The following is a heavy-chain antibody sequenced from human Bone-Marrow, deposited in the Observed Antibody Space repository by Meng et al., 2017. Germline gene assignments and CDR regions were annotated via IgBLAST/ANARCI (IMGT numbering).Heavy chain of an antibody. CDR1: GFTFSSYW. J-gene: IGHJ4*02. D-gene: IGHD3-22*01. CDR3: ARDYYDSSGNVDY. Sequence: GESLKISCAASGFTFSSYWMSWVRQAPGKGLEWVAVISYDGSNKYYADSVKGRFTISRDNAKNSLYLQMNSLRAEDTAVYYCARDYYDSSGNVDYWGQGTLVTVSS. CDR2: ISYDGSNK. V-gene: IGHV3-30*07.